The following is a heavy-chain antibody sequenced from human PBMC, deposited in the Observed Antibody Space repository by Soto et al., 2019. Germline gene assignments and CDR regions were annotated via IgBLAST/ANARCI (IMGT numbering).Heavy chain of an antibody. CDR1: GDSISSSSYY. D-gene: IGHD3-10*01. CDR3: ASLPDWGSGSN. J-gene: IGHJ4*02. Sequence: QLQLQESGPGLVKPSETLSLTCTVSGDSISSSSYYWGWIRQPPGKGLEWIGSIYYSGSTYYNQSLESRVTVSVDTSKNQFSLKLTSVTAADTAVYYCASLPDWGSGSNWGQGTLVTVSS. V-gene: IGHV4-39*01. CDR2: IYYSGST.